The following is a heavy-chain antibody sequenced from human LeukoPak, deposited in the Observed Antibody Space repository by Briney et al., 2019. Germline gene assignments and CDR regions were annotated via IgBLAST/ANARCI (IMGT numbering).Heavy chain of an antibody. J-gene: IGHJ4*02. CDR3: ARATSESLGELSPSFPDY. CDR2: IIPIFGTA. D-gene: IGHD3-16*02. CDR1: GGTFSSYA. Sequence: SVKVSCKASGGTFSSYAISWVRRAPGQGLEWMGGIIPIFGTANYAQKFQGRVTITADESTSTAYMELSSLRSEDTAVYYCARATSESLGELSPSFPDYWGQGTLVTVSS. V-gene: IGHV1-69*13.